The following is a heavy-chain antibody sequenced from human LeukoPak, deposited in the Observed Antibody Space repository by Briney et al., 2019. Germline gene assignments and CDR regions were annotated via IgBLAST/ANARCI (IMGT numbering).Heavy chain of an antibody. V-gene: IGHV1-18*01. CDR1: GYTFTSYG. Sequence: ASVKVSCKASGYTFTSYGISWVRQDPGQGLEWMGWISAYNGNTNYAQKLQGRATMTTDTSTSTAYMELRSLRSDDTAVYYCARSYYYDSSGYSHAGYWGQGALVTVSS. J-gene: IGHJ4*02. CDR3: ARSYYYDSSGYSHAGY. D-gene: IGHD3-22*01. CDR2: ISAYNGNT.